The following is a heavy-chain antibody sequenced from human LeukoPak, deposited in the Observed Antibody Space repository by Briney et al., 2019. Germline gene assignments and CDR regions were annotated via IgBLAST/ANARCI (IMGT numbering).Heavy chain of an antibody. V-gene: IGHV3-30-3*01. CDR3: ARIGVPGGSVGQIGH. CDR1: GFTFSSYA. CDR2: ISYDGSNK. Sequence: GRSLRLSCAASGFTFSSYAMHWVRQAPGKGLEWVAVISYDGSNKYYADSVKGRFTISRDNSKNTLYLQMNSLRAEDTAVYYCARIGVPGGSVGQIGHWGQGTLV. D-gene: IGHD1-26*01. J-gene: IGHJ4*02.